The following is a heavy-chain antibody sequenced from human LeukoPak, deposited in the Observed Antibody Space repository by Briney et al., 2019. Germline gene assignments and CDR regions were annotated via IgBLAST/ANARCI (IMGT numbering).Heavy chain of an antibody. D-gene: IGHD5-18*01. Sequence: GASVKVSCKTSGYTFTGYYMHWVRQAPGQGLEWMGWINPNSGGTNYAQKFQGRVTMTRDTSIGTAFMELSRLRSDDTAVYYCARNTATDLYYFDYWGQGTLVTVSS. CDR3: ARNTATDLYYFDY. CDR2: INPNSGGT. J-gene: IGHJ4*02. V-gene: IGHV1-2*02. CDR1: GYTFTGYY.